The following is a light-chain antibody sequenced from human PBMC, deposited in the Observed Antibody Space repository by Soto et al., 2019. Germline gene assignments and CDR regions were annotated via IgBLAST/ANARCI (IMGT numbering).Light chain of an antibody. V-gene: IGLV7-46*01. Sequence: QAVVTQDPSLTVSPGGTVTLTCDSSPGPVTSTHYPYWFQQKPGQAPRTLIYDVSDRPSGVSNRFSGSKSGNTASLTISGLQAEDEADYYCASYASSNTVLFGGGTKLTVL. J-gene: IGLJ2*01. CDR3: ASYASSNTVL. CDR2: DVS. CDR1: PGPVTSTHY.